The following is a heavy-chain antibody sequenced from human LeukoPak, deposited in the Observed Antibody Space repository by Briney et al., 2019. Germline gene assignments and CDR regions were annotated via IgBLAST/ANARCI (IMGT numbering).Heavy chain of an antibody. CDR2: ISAYNGNT. Sequence: ASVKVSCKASGYTFTDYFIHWVRQAPGQGLEWMGWISAYNGNTNYAQKLQGRVTMTTDTSTSTAYMELRSLRSDDTAVYYCARGNSRLDAFDIWGQGTMVTVSS. D-gene: IGHD5-18*01. V-gene: IGHV1-18*04. CDR3: ARGNSRLDAFDI. CDR1: GYTFTDYF. J-gene: IGHJ3*02.